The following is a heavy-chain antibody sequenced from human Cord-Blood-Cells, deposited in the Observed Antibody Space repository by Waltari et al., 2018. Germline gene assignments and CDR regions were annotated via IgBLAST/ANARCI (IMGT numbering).Heavy chain of an antibody. D-gene: IGHD7-27*01. J-gene: IGHJ3*02. CDR2: ISPSSDGT. V-gene: IGHV1-2*04. Sequence: QVQLVQSGAEVKKPGASVKVSCKASGYTFTGYYMHWVRQAPGQGLEWMGWISPSSDGTNYAQKFQGWVTMTRDTSISTAYVELSRLRSDDTAVYYCARASLTGDDAFDIFGQGTMVTVSS. CDR3: ARASLTGDDAFDI. CDR1: GYTFTGYY.